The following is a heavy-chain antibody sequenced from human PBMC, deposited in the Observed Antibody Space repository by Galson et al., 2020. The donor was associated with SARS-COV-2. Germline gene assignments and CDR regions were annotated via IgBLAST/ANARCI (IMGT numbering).Heavy chain of an antibody. J-gene: IGHJ4*02. V-gene: IGHV3-74*01. D-gene: IGHD7-27*01. CDR1: GFTCSSYW. CDR3: ARGDMGNDYFDY. Sequence: GSLRLSCAASGFTCSSYWMHWVRQAPGKGLVWVSRIYSNGSSTSYADSVKGRFTISGDNAKNTLYLQMNSLRAEDTAVYYCARGDMGNDYFDYWGQGTLVTVSS. CDR2: IYSNGSST.